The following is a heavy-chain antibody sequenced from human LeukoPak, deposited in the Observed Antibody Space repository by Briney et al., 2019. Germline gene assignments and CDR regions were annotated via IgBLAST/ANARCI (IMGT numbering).Heavy chain of an antibody. D-gene: IGHD1-26*01. CDR3: AKAVRVGATSLGDY. CDR1: GFTFSSYG. CDR2: IRYDGSNK. J-gene: IGHJ4*02. V-gene: IGHV3-30*02. Sequence: PGGSLRLSCAASGFTFSSYGMHWVRQAPGKGLEWVAFIRYDGSNKYYADSVKGRFTISRVNSKNTLYLQMNSLRAEDTAVYYCAKAVRVGATSLGDYWGQGTLVTVSS.